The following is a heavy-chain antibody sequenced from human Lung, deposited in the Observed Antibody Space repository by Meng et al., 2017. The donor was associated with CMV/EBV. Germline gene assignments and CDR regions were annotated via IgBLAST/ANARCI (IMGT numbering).Heavy chain of an antibody. CDR3: ARLYCSGGSCYTIDY. V-gene: IGHV7-4-1*02. CDR2: INTNAGNP. J-gene: IGHJ4*02. D-gene: IGHD2-15*01. Sequence: PCGVGSKNAGAVVWASCAASGYTYPSNAQDWVREAPVHGLEWIGWINTNAGNPTYAQGFTGRFGYALVPPAGTVYLQNTCLKAADTAVNYCARLYCSGGSCYTIDYWGQGTLVTVSS. CDR1: GYTYPSNA.